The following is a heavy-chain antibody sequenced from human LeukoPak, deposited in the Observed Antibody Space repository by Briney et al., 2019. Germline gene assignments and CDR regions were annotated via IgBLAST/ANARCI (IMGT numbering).Heavy chain of an antibody. CDR2: IIPIFGTA. Sequence: ASVKVSCKASGGTFSSYAISLVRQAPGQGLEWMGGIIPIFGTANYAQKFQGRVTITADESTSTAYMELSSLRSEDTAVYYCAREHTDGGKITGFDYWGQGTLVTVSS. V-gene: IGHV1-69*13. CDR1: GGTFSSYA. CDR3: AREHTDGGKITGFDY. D-gene: IGHD4-23*01. J-gene: IGHJ4*02.